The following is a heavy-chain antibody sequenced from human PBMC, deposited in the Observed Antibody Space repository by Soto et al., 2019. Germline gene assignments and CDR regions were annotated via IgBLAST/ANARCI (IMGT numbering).Heavy chain of an antibody. J-gene: IGHJ4*02. V-gene: IGHV1-46*01. CDR1: GGTFSSYA. CDR2: INPSGGST. Sequence: ASVKVSCKASGGTFSSYAISWVRQAPGQGLEWVGLINPSGGSTTYAPKFQGRVTMTRDTSTSTVYMELNSLRSEDTAVYFCARDAQIGHGYSVYHTYWGQGTLVTVSS. CDR3: ARDAQIGHGYSVYHTY. D-gene: IGHD5-12*01.